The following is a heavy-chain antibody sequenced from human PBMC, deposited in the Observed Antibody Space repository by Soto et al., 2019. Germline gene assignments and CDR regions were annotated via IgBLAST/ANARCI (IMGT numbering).Heavy chain of an antibody. J-gene: IGHJ6*02. V-gene: IGHV1-69*12. CDR3: ARQKDRQQLGGSYYYAIDV. Sequence: QVQLVQSGAEVKKPGSSVTVSCKASGGTFGNSAISWVRQAPGQGLEWMGGIIPIFSTPDYAQKFQGRVTITADESTSTAYMELTSLRSEDTAVYYCARQKDRQQLGGSYYYAIDVGGQGTTVTVSS. D-gene: IGHD1-26*01. CDR1: GGTFGNSA. CDR2: IIPIFSTP.